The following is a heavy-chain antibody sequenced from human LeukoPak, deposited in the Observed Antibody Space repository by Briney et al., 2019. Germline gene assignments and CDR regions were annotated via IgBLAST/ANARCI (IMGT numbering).Heavy chain of an antibody. Sequence: GGSLRLSCAASGFTFSSYGMHWVRQAPGKGLEWVALIWYDGSKQYYADSVKGRFTISRDSSTLFLQMNSLRAEDTAVYYCARFTGGDYYGRLDYWGQGTLITVSS. J-gene: IGHJ4*02. V-gene: IGHV3-33*08. CDR1: GFTFSSYG. D-gene: IGHD2-21*02. CDR3: ARFTGGDYYGRLDY. CDR2: IWYDGSKQ.